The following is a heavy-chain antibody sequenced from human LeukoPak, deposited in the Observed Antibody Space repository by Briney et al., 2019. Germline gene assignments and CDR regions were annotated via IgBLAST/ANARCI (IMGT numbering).Heavy chain of an antibody. V-gene: IGHV1-69*04. Sequence: GSSVKGSCKASGGTFSCYAISWVRQAPGQGLEWMGRIMPILGIANYAQKFQGRVTITADKSTSTAYMELSSLRSEDTAVYYCARDLAGKGYYFDYWGQGTLVTVSS. CDR2: IMPILGIA. CDR3: ARDLAGKGYYFDY. J-gene: IGHJ4*02. CDR1: GGTFSCYA.